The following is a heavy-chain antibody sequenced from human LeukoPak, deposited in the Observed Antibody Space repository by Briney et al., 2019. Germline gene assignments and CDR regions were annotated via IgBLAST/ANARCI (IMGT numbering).Heavy chain of an antibody. CDR2: IYTSGST. D-gene: IGHD5-18*01. CDR3: ARDTKSHTAPFDY. J-gene: IGHJ4*02. CDR1: GGSISSYY. V-gene: IGHV4-4*07. Sequence: SETLSLTCTVSGGSISSYYLSWLRQPAGKGLEWIGRIYTSGSTNYNPSLRSRVTMSVDTSKNQFSLKLSSVTAADTAVYYCARDTKSHTAPFDYWGQGTLVTVSS.